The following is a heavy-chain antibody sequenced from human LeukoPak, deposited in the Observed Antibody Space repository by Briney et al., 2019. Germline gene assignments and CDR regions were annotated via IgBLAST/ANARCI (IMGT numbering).Heavy chain of an antibody. J-gene: IGHJ4*02. V-gene: IGHV3-23*01. CDR3: AKGLVTATTGGGDC. CDR2: ISGSGGST. D-gene: IGHD1-7*01. CDR1: GFTFSSYA. Sequence: PGGSLRLSCAASGFTFSSYAMSWVRQAPGKGLEWISVISGSGGSTYYADSVRGRFTISRDNSKNMVYLQMNSLRAEDTAVYFCAKGLVTATTGGGDCWGQGTLVTVSS.